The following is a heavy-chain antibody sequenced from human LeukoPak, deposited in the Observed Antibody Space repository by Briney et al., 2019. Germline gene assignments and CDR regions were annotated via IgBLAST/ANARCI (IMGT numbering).Heavy chain of an antibody. CDR1: GGSISSYD. CDR2: IYYSGST. Sequence: PSETLSLTCTVSGGSISSYDWSWIRQPPGKGLEWIGYIYYSGSTNYNPSLKGRVTISVDTSKNQFSLKLSSVTAADTAVYYCAREGTTNFDYWGQGTLVTVSS. D-gene: IGHD4-11*01. CDR3: AREGTTNFDY. J-gene: IGHJ4*02. V-gene: IGHV4-59*12.